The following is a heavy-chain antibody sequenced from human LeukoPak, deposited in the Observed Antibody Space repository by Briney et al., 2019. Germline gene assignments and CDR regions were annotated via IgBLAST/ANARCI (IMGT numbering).Heavy chain of an antibody. Sequence: GRSLRLSCAASGFTFSSYGMHWVRQAPGKGLEWVAVISYDGSNKYYADSVKGRFTISRDNSKNTLYLQMNSLRAEDTAVYYCAKSSSGYLFDYWGQGTLVTVS. CDR1: GFTFSSYG. V-gene: IGHV3-30*18. CDR3: AKSSSGYLFDY. CDR2: ISYDGSNK. D-gene: IGHD3-22*01. J-gene: IGHJ4*02.